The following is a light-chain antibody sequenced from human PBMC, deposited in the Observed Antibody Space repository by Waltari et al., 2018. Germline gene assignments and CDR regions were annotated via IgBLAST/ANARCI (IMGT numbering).Light chain of an antibody. V-gene: IGKV1-39*01. J-gene: IGKJ2*01. CDR1: QSIGRY. CDR2: AAS. Sequence: DIQMTQSPSSLSASVGDRVTITFRASQSIGRYLNWYQQKPGKAPKLLIFAASSLQSGVPSRFSGSGSGTDFTVTISSLQPEDFATYSCQQSYSSPYTFGQGTNLEIK. CDR3: QQSYSSPYT.